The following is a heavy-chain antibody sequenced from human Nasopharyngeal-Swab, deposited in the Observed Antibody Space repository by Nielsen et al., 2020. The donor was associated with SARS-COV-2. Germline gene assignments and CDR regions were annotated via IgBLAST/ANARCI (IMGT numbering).Heavy chain of an antibody. CDR3: TTDFYFDY. J-gene: IGHJ4*02. CDR2: IGDKEHNYAT. V-gene: IGHV3-73*01. CDR1: GFIFSASA. Sequence: GESLKISCAASGFIFSASAIHWVRQASGKGLEWVGRIGDKEHNYATTYGASVQGRFTISRDGSKNTAFLQMDSLKTEDTALYYCTTDFYFDYWGQGTLVTVSS.